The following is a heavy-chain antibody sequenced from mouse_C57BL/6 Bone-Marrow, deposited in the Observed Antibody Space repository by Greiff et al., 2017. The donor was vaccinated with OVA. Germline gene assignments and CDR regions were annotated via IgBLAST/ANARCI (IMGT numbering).Heavy chain of an antibody. Sequence: VQLQQSGAELARPGASVKLSCKASGYTFTSYGISWVKQRTGQGLGWIGEIYPRSGNIYYNEKFKGKATLAADKSSSTAYMELRSLTSEYSAVYFCARRGLRPFDYWGQGTTLTVSS. CDR3: ARRGLRPFDY. CDR2: IYPRSGNI. J-gene: IGHJ2*01. CDR1: GYTFTSYG. D-gene: IGHD2-2*01. V-gene: IGHV1-81*01.